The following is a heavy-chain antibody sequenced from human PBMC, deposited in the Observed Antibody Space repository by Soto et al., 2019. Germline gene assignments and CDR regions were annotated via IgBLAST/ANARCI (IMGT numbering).Heavy chain of an antibody. CDR2: INPNGGVT. CDR1: GDSFNDYY. D-gene: IGHD5-18*01. V-gene: IGHV1-2*04. CDR3: ARDSGVDTATLDYYYFDMDV. J-gene: IGHJ6*03. Sequence: QVQLVQSGAEVRKPGASVTVSCRSSGDSFNDYYIHWVRQAPGQGFEWMGWINPNGGVTKYAQKFQGWVSMTRDTCTTTVYMQRSRLRSDDTVVYYCARDSGVDTATLDYYYFDMDVWGTGNTVMVSS.